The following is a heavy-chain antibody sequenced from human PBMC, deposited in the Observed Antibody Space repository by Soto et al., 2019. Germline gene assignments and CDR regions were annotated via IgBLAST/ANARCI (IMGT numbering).Heavy chain of an antibody. V-gene: IGHV1-46*01. CDR1: GYIFTNYY. D-gene: IGHD6-13*01. J-gene: IGHJ4*02. CDR2: INPLPTSGST. CDR3: ARDLAAAAY. Sequence: QVQLVQSGAEVKKPGASVKVSCKASGYIFTNYYIHRVRQAPGQGLEWMAIINPLPTSGSTNYAQKFQGRVTVTRDTSTSTVYMELSSLRSEDTAIYYCARDLAAAAYWGQGTLVTVSS.